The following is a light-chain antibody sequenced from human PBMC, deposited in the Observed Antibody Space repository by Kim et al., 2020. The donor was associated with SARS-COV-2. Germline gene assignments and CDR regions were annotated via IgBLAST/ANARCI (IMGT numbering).Light chain of an antibody. CDR2: GTS. Sequence: SPGERPTLSCRTSQSVSNNYLAWYQQKPGQAPRLLIYGTSSRATGIPDRFSGSGSGTDFTLTISRLEPEDFAVFYCQQYDTSPWTFGQGTKVDIK. CDR3: QQYDTSPWT. J-gene: IGKJ1*01. V-gene: IGKV3-20*01. CDR1: QSVSNNY.